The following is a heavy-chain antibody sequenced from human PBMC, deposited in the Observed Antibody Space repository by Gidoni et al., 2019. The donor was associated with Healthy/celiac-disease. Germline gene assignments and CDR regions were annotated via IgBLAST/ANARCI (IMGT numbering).Heavy chain of an antibody. D-gene: IGHD6-13*01. CDR2: INHSGST. CDR3: ARGYSSSWYAPRPYYFDY. V-gene: IGHV4-34*01. CDR1: GGSFSGYY. Sequence: QVQLQQWGAGLLKPSETLSLTCAVYGGSFSGYYWSWIRQPPGKGLEWIGEINHSGSTNYNPSLKSRVTISVDTSKNQFSLKLSSVTAADTAVYYCARGYSSSWYAPRPYYFDYWGQGTLVTVSS. J-gene: IGHJ4*02.